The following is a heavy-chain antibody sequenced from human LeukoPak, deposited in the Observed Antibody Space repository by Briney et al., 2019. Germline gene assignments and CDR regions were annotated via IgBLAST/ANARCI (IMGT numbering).Heavy chain of an antibody. Sequence: PGGSLRLSCAASGFTFSNYGMHWIRQAPGKGLEWVANIKQDGSEKYYVDSVKGRFTISRDNAKNSLYLQMNSLRAEDTAVYYCARADRYSSGWYFDYWGQGTLVTVSS. V-gene: IGHV3-7*01. CDR1: GFTFSNYG. D-gene: IGHD6-19*01. CDR2: IKQDGSEK. CDR3: ARADRYSSGWYFDY. J-gene: IGHJ4*02.